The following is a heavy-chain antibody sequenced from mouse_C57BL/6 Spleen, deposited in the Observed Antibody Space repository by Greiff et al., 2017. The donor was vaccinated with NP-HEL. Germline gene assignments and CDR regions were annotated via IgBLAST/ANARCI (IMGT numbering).Heavy chain of an antibody. V-gene: IGHV5-6*01. D-gene: IGHD2-4*01. Sequence: EVQVVESGGDLVKPGGSLKLSCAASGFTFSSYGMSWVRQTPDKRLEWVATISSGGSYTYYPDSVKGRFTISRDNAKNTLYLQMSSLKSEDTAMYYCARDRDYDFAYWGQGTLVTVSA. CDR2: ISSGGSYT. CDR1: GFTFSSYG. J-gene: IGHJ3*01. CDR3: ARDRDYDFAY.